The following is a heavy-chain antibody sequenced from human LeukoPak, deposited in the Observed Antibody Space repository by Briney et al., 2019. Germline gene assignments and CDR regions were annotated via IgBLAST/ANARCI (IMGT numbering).Heavy chain of an antibody. V-gene: IGHV3-30*18. CDR2: ISYDGSNK. CDR1: GFTFSSYG. Sequence: PEGSLRLACAASGFTFSSYGMHWVRQAPGKGLEWVAVISYDGSNKYYADSVKGRFTISRDNSKNTLYLQMNSLRAEDTAVYYCAKGGVLDVWGQGTTVTVSS. J-gene: IGHJ6*02. D-gene: IGHD6-13*01. CDR3: AKGGVLDV.